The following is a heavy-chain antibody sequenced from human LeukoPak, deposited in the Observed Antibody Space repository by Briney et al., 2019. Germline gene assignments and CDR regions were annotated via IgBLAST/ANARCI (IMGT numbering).Heavy chain of an antibody. J-gene: IGHJ4*02. D-gene: IGHD6-13*01. V-gene: IGHV4-34*01. CDR3: ATDSSSLDRSNDY. Sequence: SETLSLTCAVYGGSFSGYYWSWIRQPPGKGLEWIGEINHSGSTNYNPSLKSRVTISVDTSKNQFSLKPSSVTAADTAVYYCATDSSSLDRSNDYWGQGTLVTVSS. CDR1: GGSFSGYY. CDR2: INHSGST.